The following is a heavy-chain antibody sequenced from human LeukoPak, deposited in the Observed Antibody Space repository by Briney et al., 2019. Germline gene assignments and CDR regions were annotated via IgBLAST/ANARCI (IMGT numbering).Heavy chain of an antibody. Sequence: SETLSLTCTVSGYSISSGYYWGWIRQPPGKGLEWIGSIYHSGSTYYNPSLKSRVTISVDTSKNQFSLKLSSVTAADTAVYYCARLYYYDSSGCYFPYYYFDYWGQGTLVTVSS. D-gene: IGHD3-22*01. J-gene: IGHJ4*02. CDR3: ARLYYYDSSGCYFPYYYFDY. CDR2: IYHSGST. V-gene: IGHV4-38-2*02. CDR1: GYSISSGYY.